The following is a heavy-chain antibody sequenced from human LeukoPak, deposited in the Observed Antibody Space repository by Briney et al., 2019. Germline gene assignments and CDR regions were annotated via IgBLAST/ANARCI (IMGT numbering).Heavy chain of an antibody. V-gene: IGHV4-39*01. CDR3: ASQPRWDYGDFFDY. CDR1: VGSTCGATSF. D-gene: IGHD4-17*01. J-gene: IGHJ4*02. Sequence: SETLSLTCAVSVGSTCGATSFSGCIRQPPGKGLEWLGSIYYSGSTYYNPSLKSRVTISVDTSKNQFSLKLSSVTAADTAVYYCASQPRWDYGDFFDYWGQGMLAIVSS. CDR2: IYYSGST.